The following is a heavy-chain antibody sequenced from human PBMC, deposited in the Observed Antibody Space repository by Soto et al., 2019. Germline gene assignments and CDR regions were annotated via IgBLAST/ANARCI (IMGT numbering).Heavy chain of an antibody. V-gene: IGHV3-33*01. J-gene: IGHJ6*02. CDR2: IWYDGTKK. D-gene: IGHD1-26*01. CDR3: ARDGSSTHLYYGLDV. Sequence: GSLRLSCVASGFTFNYYGIHWVRQAPGKGLEWVAVIWYDGTKKDYVDSVQGRFTVSRDNSRNTVHLQMNSLRADDTAIYYCARDGSSTHLYYGLDVWGQGTLVTVSS. CDR1: GFTFNYYG.